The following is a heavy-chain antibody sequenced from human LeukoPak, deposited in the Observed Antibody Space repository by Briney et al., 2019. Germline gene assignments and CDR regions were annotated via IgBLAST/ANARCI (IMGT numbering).Heavy chain of an antibody. CDR3: AKSDLAYCGGDCTYAFDI. CDR1: GFTFSSYA. CDR2: ISGSGGST. V-gene: IGHV3-23*01. D-gene: IGHD2-21*01. Sequence: PGGSLRLSCAASGFTFSSYAMSWVRQAPGKGLEWVSAISGSGGSTYYADSVKGRFTISRDNSKNTLYLQMNSLGAEDTAVYYCAKSDLAYCGGDCTYAFDIWGQGTMVTVSS. J-gene: IGHJ3*02.